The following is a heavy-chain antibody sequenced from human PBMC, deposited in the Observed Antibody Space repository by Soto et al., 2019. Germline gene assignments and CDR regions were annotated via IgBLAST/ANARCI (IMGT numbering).Heavy chain of an antibody. V-gene: IGHV3-48*03. CDR2: ISGSGFTS. Sequence: GGSLRLSCAASGFMFSSYEMNWVRQAPGKGLEWVSYISGSGFTSYYADSVKGRFAISRDNAKNALYLQMNGLRAEDTAVYYCARDRRYYDSSGLTRLYYYYGMDVWGQGTTVTVSS. J-gene: IGHJ6*02. D-gene: IGHD3-22*01. CDR1: GFMFSSYE. CDR3: ARDRRYYDSSGLTRLYYYYGMDV.